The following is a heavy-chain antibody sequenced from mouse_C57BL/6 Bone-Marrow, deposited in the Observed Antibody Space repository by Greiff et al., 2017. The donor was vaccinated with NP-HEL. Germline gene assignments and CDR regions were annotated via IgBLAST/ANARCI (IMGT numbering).Heavy chain of an antibody. CDR2: ISSGGSYT. V-gene: IGHV5-6*01. CDR3: ARHNDYGAY. D-gene: IGHD2-4*01. J-gene: IGHJ3*01. Sequence: EVQVVESGGDLVKPGGSLKLSCAASGFTFSSYGMSWVRQTPDKRLEWVATISSGGSYTYYPDSVKGRFTIARDNAKNTLYLQMSSLKSEDTAMYYCARHNDYGAYWGQGTLVTVSA. CDR1: GFTFSSYG.